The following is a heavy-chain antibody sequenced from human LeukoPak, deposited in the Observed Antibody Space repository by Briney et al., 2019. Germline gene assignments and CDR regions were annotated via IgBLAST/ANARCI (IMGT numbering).Heavy chain of an antibody. CDR3: ARGENASGGDAFDI. CDR1: GFPFSTHS. Sequence: PGGSLRLSCAASGFPFSTHSLNWVRQAPGKGLEWVSSIGSSSSYIYYADSVKGRFTISRDNAKNSLYLQMNSLRAEDTAVYYCARGENASGGDAFDIWGQGTMVTVSS. CDR2: IGSSSSYI. D-gene: IGHD1-1*01. J-gene: IGHJ3*02. V-gene: IGHV3-21*01.